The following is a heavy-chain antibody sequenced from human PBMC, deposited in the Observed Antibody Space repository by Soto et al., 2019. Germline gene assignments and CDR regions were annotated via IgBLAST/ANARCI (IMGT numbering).Heavy chain of an antibody. CDR2: ISSSGSTI. J-gene: IGHJ3*02. CDR3: ARLSDSDAFDI. Sequence: GSLSLSCAASGFTFSDYYMSWIRQAPGKGLEWVSYISSSGSTIYYADSVKGRFTISRDNAKNSLYLQMNSLRAEDTAVYYCARLSDSDAFDIWGQGTMVTVSS. CDR1: GFTFSDYY. D-gene: IGHD2-21*02. V-gene: IGHV3-11*01.